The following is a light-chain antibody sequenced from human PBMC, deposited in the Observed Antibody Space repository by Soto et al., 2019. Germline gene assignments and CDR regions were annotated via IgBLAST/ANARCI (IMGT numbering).Light chain of an antibody. J-gene: IGLJ1*01. CDR2: DVS. CDR1: SSDVGGYNY. CDR3: SSYTSSSTLGV. Sequence: QSVLTQPASVSGSPGQSITISCTGTSSDVGGYNYVSWYQQHPGKAHKLMIHDVSNRPSGVSNRFSGSKSGNTASLTISGLQAEDEADYYCSSYTSSSTLGVFGTGTKVTVL. V-gene: IGLV2-14*01.